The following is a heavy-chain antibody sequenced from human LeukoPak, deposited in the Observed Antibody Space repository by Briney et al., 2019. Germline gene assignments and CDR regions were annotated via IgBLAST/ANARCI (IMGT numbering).Heavy chain of an antibody. J-gene: IGHJ4*02. CDR1: GFTFSSYG. V-gene: IGHV3-23*01. Sequence: GGSLRLSCAASGFTFSSYGMSWVRQAPGKGLEWVSAISGSGGSTYYADSVKDRFTISRDNSKNTLYLQMNSLRAEDTAVYYCAKFWGFPMIDCLDYWGQGTLVTVSS. CDR2: ISGSGGST. CDR3: AKFWGFPMIDCLDY. D-gene: IGHD3-22*01.